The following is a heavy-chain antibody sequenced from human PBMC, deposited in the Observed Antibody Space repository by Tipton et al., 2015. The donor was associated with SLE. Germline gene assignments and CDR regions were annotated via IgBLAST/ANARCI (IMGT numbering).Heavy chain of an antibody. J-gene: IGHJ1*01. Sequence: GSLRLSCAASGFTFDDYAMHWVRQAPGKGLEYVSAISSNGGSTYYADSVKGRFTISRDNSKNTLYLQMSSLRAEDMAVYYCVGWDDSSGYYYVEYFQHWGQGTLVTVSS. CDR1: GFTFDDYA. CDR3: VGWDDSSGYYYVEYFQH. CDR2: ISSNGGST. D-gene: IGHD3-22*01. V-gene: IGHV3-64D*08.